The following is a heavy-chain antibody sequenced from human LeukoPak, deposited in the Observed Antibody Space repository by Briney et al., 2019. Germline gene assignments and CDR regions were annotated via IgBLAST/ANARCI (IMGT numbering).Heavy chain of an antibody. J-gene: IGHJ4*02. CDR3: ARPYGSGSYNWGPFGY. Sequence: GASVKVSCKASGYTFTSYYMHWVRQAPGQGLEWMGRIIPILGIANYAQKFQGRVTITADKSTSTAYMELSSLRSEDTAVYYCARPYGSGSYNWGPFGYWGQGTLVTVSS. CDR2: IIPILGIA. V-gene: IGHV1-69*02. D-gene: IGHD3-10*01. CDR1: GYTFTSYY.